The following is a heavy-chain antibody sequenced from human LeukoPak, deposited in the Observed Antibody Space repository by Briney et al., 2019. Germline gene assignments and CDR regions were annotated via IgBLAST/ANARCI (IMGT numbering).Heavy chain of an antibody. D-gene: IGHD6-13*01. CDR1: GFTFSSYA. V-gene: IGHV3-64*02. CDR2: ISSNGGTT. J-gene: IGHJ4*02. Sequence: GGSLRLSCAASGFTFSSYAMHWVRQAPGEGLEYVSAISSNGGTTDYSDSVKGRFTISRDNSKNTLYLQMGSLRPEDMAVYYCARARQQLMEYYDYWGQGTLVTVSS. CDR3: ARARQQLMEYYDY.